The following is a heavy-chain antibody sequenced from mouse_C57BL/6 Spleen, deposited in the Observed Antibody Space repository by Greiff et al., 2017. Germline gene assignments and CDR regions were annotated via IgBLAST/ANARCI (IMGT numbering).Heavy chain of an antibody. CDR2: INPDSSTI. J-gene: IGHJ4*01. Sequence: EVKLLESGGGLVQPGGSLKLSCAASGIAFSSYWMSWVRRAPGKGLEWIGEINPDSSTINYAPTLKDKFIISRDNAKNTLYLQMSKVRSEDTALYYCARNYRKAMGYWGQGTSVTVAT. V-gene: IGHV4-1*01. CDR1: GIAFSSYW. CDR3: ARNYRKAMGY. D-gene: IGHD2-14*01.